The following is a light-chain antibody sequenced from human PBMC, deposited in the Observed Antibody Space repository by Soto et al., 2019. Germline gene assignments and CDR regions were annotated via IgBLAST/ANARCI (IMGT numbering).Light chain of an antibody. CDR2: GAS. V-gene: IGKV3-15*01. J-gene: IGKJ5*01. CDR3: QQYNHWPPIT. CDR1: QSLSSN. Sequence: EVVMTQSPATMSVSPGDRATLSCRASQSLSSNLAWYQQKPGQAPRLLIYGASTRATGIPARFSGSGSGTEFTLTISRLQSEDFALYYCQQYNHWPPITFGQGTRLEIK.